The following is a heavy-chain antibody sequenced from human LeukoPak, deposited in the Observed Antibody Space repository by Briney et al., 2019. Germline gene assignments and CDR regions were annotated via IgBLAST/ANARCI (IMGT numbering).Heavy chain of an antibody. CDR2: ISYDGSNK. V-gene: IGHV3-30-3*01. CDR3: TRGLGAIRGGWFDP. Sequence: QPGRSLRLSCAASGFTFSSYGMHWVRQAPGKGLEWVAVISYDGSNKYYADSVKGRFTISRDNSKNTLYPQMTSLRPEDTAVYYCTRGLGAIRGGWFDPWGQGTLVTVSS. J-gene: IGHJ5*02. D-gene: IGHD1-26*01. CDR1: GFTFSSYG.